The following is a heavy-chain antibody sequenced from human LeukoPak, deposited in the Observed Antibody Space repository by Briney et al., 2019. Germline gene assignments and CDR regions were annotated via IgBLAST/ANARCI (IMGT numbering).Heavy chain of an antibody. J-gene: IGHJ4*02. CDR3: ARQAHRYDYFDY. CDR1: GFTFDDYA. Sequence: PGGSLRLSCAASGFTFDDYAMHWVRQAPGKGLEWVSGISWNSGSIGYADSVKGRFTISRDNAKNSLYLQMNSLRAEDTALYYCARQAHRYDYFDYWGQGTLVTVSS. D-gene: IGHD3-9*01. CDR2: ISWNSGSI. V-gene: IGHV3-9*01.